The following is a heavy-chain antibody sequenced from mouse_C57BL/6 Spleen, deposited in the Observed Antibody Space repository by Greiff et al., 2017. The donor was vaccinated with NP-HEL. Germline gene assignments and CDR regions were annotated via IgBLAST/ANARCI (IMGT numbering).Heavy chain of an antibody. CDR2: ISDGGSYT. CDR3: ARDAYYSNSTGYYFDY. Sequence: VKLVESGGGLVKPGGSLKLSCAASGFTFSSYAMSWVRQTPEKRLEWVATISDGGSYTYYPDNVKGRFTISRDNAKNNLYLQMSHLKSEDTAMYYCARDAYYSNSTGYYFDYWGQGTTLTVSS. J-gene: IGHJ2*01. CDR1: GFTFSSYA. V-gene: IGHV5-4*01. D-gene: IGHD2-5*01.